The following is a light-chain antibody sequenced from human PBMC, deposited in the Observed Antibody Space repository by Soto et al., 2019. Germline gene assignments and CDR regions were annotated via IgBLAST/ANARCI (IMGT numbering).Light chain of an antibody. CDR3: QQLNSYPG. CDR1: QGISSY. J-gene: IGKJ5*01. CDR2: AAS. V-gene: IGKV1-9*01. Sequence: DIQMTHYPSSLSASVGDRVTTTCRASQGISSYLAWYQQKPGKAPKLLIYAASTLQSGVPSRFSGSGSGTDFTLTISSLQPEDFATYYCQQLNSYPGFGQGTRLEIK.